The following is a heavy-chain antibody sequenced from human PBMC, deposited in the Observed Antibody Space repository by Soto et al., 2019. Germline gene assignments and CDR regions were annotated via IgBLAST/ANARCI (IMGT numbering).Heavy chain of an antibody. D-gene: IGHD3-22*01. CDR2: INPNSGGT. CDR1: GYTFTGYY. V-gene: IGHV1-2*02. CDR3: ASLPNCYDSSGYYSGAVDY. J-gene: IGHJ4*02. Sequence: GASVKVSCKASGYTFTGYYMHWVRQAPGQGLEWMGWINPNSGGTNYAQKFQGRVTMTRDTSISTAYMELSRLRSDDTAVYYCASLPNCYDSSGYYSGAVDYWGQGTLVTVSS.